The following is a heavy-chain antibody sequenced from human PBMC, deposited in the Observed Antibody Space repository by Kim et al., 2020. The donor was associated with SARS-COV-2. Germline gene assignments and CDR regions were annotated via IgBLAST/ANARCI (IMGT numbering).Heavy chain of an antibody. CDR2: IYHSGST. D-gene: IGHD3-16*01. CDR3: ARGVSLADY. V-gene: IGHV4-38-2*02. Sequence: SETLSLTCTVSGYSISSGYYWGWIRQPPGKGLEWIGSIYHSGSTYYNPSLKSRVTISVDTSKNQFSLKLSSVTAADTAVYYCARGVSLADYWGQGTLVTVSS. CDR1: GYSISSGYY. J-gene: IGHJ4*02.